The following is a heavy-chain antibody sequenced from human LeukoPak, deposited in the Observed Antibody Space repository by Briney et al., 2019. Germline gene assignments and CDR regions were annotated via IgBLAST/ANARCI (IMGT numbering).Heavy chain of an antibody. J-gene: IGHJ6*03. CDR3: ARGLRVRGVIMPIYYYYMDV. D-gene: IGHD3-10*01. CDR2: INPNSGGT. V-gene: IGHV1-2*02. Sequence: ASVKVSCKASGYTFTDYCMHWVRQAPGQGLEWMGWINPNSGGTNYAQKFQGRVTMTRDTSISTAYMELSSLRSEDTAVYYCARGLRVRGVIMPIYYYYMDVWGKGTTVTVSS. CDR1: GYTFTDYC.